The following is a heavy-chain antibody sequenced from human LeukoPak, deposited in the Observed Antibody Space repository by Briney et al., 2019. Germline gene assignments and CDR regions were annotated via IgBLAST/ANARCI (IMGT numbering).Heavy chain of an antibody. D-gene: IGHD1-1*01. J-gene: IGHJ5*02. CDR2: INTDGNSP. Sequence: PGGSVRLSCAASGFTFTTYWTHWVRQAPGKGLVWVSGINTDGNSPVYADSVKGRFTISRDNAKDTLYLQMKSLRDEDTAVYYCERDFNDLGAWGQGALVTVSS. V-gene: IGHV3-74*01. CDR1: GFTFTTYW. CDR3: ERDFNDLGA.